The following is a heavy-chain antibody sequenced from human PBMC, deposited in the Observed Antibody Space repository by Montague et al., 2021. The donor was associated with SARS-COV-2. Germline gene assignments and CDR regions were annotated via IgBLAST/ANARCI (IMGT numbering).Heavy chain of an antibody. J-gene: IGHJ3*02. Sequence: SKTLSLTCTVSGGSIISSSYYWGWIRQPPGIGLEWIGSIYYSGSTYYNPSLKSRVTISVDTSKNQFSLKLSSVTAADTAVYYCATYYDILTGYYIDAFDIWGQGTMVTVSS. D-gene: IGHD3-9*01. CDR1: GGSIISSSYY. V-gene: IGHV4-39*01. CDR3: ATYYDILTGYYIDAFDI. CDR2: IYYSGST.